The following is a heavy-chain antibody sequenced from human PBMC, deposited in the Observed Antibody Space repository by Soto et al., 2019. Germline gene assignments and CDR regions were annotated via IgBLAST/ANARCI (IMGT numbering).Heavy chain of an antibody. J-gene: IGHJ4*01. V-gene: IGHV3-48*03. D-gene: IGHD3-22*01. CDR3: AREVDYYDSSGYRAFDY. CDR2: ISSSGSTI. CDR1: GFTFSSYE. Sequence: GGSLRLSCAASGFTFSSYEMNWVRQAPGKGLEWVSYISSSGSTIYYADSVKGRFTISRDNAKNSLYLQMNSLRAEDTAVYYCAREVDYYDSSGYRAFDYWGQEPWSPSPQ.